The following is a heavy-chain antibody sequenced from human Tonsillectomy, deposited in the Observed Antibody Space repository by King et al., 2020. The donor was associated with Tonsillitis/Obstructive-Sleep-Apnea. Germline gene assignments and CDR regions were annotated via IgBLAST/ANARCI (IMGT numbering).Heavy chain of an antibody. V-gene: IGHV3-11*01. CDR1: GFTFSDYY. D-gene: IGHD6-19*01. CDR3: ARDRKQWLVLDY. J-gene: IGHJ4*02. CDR2: IGTSGSTI. Sequence: QLVQSGGGLVKPGGSLRLSCAASGFTFSDYYMSWIRQAPGKGLEWVSYIGTSGSTIYYADSVKGRFTISRDNAKNSLYLQMNSLRAEDTAVYYCARDRKQWLVLDYWGQGTLVTVSS.